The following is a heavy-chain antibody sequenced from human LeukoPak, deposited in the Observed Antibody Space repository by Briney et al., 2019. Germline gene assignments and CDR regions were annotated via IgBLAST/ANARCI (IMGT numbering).Heavy chain of an antibody. CDR1: GFTFSSHN. CDR3: ARDISLRMDA. J-gene: IGHJ6*01. Sequence: GGSLRLSCVASGFTFSSHNMNWVRLAPGKGLEWVSYISSSYNTIYYRDSVQGRFIISRDNAKNTLYLQMNSLRAEDTAVYYCARDISLRMDAWGQGTTVTVSS. CDR2: ISSSYNTI. V-gene: IGHV3-48*04.